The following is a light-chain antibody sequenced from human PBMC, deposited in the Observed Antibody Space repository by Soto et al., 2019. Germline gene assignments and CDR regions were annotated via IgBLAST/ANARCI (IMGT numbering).Light chain of an antibody. Sequence: EVVITQSPASLSASPGERVTLSCRASQNMRSSLAWYPQTPGQAPRLLIYDASTTATGIPPRFSGGGSGTEFTVTISSLQSEDFAVYYCQQYNNRWTFGQGTKVDI. CDR2: DAS. CDR3: QQYNNRWT. V-gene: IGKV3-15*01. J-gene: IGKJ1*01. CDR1: QNMRSS.